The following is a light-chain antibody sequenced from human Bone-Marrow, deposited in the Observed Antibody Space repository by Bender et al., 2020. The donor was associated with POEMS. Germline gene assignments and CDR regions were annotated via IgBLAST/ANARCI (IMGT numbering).Light chain of an antibody. CDR1: SSDVGGYNY. V-gene: IGLV2-8*01. CDR2: DVT. CDR3: CSYAGSSTVV. Sequence: QSALTQPPSASGSPGQSVTISCTGTSSDVGGYNYVSWYQHHPGKAPKLMIYDVTKRPSGVPDRFSGFKSGNMASLTISGLQAEDEADYYCCSYAGSSTVVFGGGTKLTVL. J-gene: IGLJ2*01.